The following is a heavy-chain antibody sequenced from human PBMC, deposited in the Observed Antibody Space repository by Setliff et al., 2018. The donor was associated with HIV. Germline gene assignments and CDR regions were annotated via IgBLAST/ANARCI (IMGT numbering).Heavy chain of an antibody. V-gene: IGHV4-61*02. CDR3: ARVSMVRGVIHYYNYGMDV. CDR1: GDSISRDSFF. Sequence: PSETLSLTCTVSGDSISRDSFFWSWIRQPAGKGLEWIGRIYTSGGTNYNPSLKSRVTISIDTSKNQFSVKLTSVTAADTAVYYCARVSMVRGVIHYYNYGMDVWGQGTTVTVSS. D-gene: IGHD3-10*01. J-gene: IGHJ6*02. CDR2: IYTSGGT.